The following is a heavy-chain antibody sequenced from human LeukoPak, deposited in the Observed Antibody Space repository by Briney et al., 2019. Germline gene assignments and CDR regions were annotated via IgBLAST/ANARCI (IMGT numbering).Heavy chain of an antibody. CDR2: IYQSGST. J-gene: IGHJ4*02. CDR1: GGSISSGGYY. Sequence: SETLSLTCTVSGGSISSGGYYWSWIRQPPGKGLEWIGYIYQSGSTYYTPSLESRVTISVDWSKNQFSLRLSSVTAADTAVYYCAKRVAAAGIFDYWGQGTLVTVSS. CDR3: AKRVAAAGIFDY. V-gene: IGHV4-30-2*01. D-gene: IGHD6-13*01.